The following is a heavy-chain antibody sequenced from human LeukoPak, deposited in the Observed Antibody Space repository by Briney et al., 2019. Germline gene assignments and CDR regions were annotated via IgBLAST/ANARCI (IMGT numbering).Heavy chain of an antibody. CDR1: GFTFSDHY. V-gene: IGHV3-72*01. J-gene: IGHJ6*02. CDR2: SRNKASSYTT. CDR3: ARERSIAPTGTGYYYYGMDV. D-gene: IGHD6-13*01. Sequence: GGSLRLSCAASGFTFSDHYIDWVRQAPGKGLEWVGRSRNKASSYTTDYAASVKGRFIISRDDSKNSLYLQMNSLKTEDTAVYYCARERSIAPTGTGYYYYGMDVWGHGTTVTVSS.